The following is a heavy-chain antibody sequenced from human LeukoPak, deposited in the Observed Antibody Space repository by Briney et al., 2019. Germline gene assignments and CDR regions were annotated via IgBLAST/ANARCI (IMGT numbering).Heavy chain of an antibody. CDR2: IYYSGST. J-gene: IGHJ6*03. V-gene: IGHV4-59*01. CDR1: GGSISSYY. CDR3: ARTLRFLEWLPYGYYMDV. D-gene: IGHD3-3*01. Sequence: PSETLSLTCTVSGGSISSYYWSWIRQPPGKGLEWIGYIYYSGSTYYNPSLKSRVTIPVDTSKNQFSLKLSSVTAADTAVYYCARTLRFLEWLPYGYYMDVWGKGTTVTVSS.